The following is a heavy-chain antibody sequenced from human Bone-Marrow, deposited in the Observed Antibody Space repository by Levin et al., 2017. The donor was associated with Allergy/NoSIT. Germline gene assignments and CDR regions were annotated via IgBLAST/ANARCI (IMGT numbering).Heavy chain of an antibody. V-gene: IGHV3-33*01. CDR2: IWYDGSNE. Sequence: GGSLRLSCAPSGFTFTTYAIHWVRQAPGKGIEWVAVIWYDGSNEDYADSVRGRSTTSTDHSTHTLYLQMNRLRAEDTAVYYCARVSVQVVEPAPDHNNPPSLLMDVWGHGPTVSVAS. J-gene: IGHJ6*02. CDR1: GFTFTTYA. CDR3: ARVSVQVVEPAPDHNNPPSLLMDV. D-gene: IGHD2-15*01.